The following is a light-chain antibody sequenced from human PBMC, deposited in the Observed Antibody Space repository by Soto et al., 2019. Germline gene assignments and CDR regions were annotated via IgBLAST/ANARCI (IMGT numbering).Light chain of an antibody. CDR2: DAS. CDR1: QNINNW. V-gene: IGKV1-5*01. Sequence: DIQMPQSPSTLSASIGDRVTITCRASQNINNWIAWYQQKPGKAPKFLIYDASTLESGVPSRFSGSGFGTEFSLTISSLQPDDFGSYYCQHMRTFGQGTKVDI. J-gene: IGKJ1*01. CDR3: QHMRT.